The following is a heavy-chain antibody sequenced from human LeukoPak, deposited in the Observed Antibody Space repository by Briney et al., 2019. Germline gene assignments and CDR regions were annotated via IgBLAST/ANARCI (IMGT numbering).Heavy chain of an antibody. CDR2: NYHSGST. V-gene: IGHV4-38-2*02. J-gene: IGHJ4*02. D-gene: IGHD4-17*01. Sequence: SETLSLTCTVSGYSISSGYYWGWIRQPPGKGLEWIGSNYHSGSTYYNPSLKSRVTISVDTSKNQFSLKLSSVTAADTAVYYCARGDYGAPFDYWGQGTLVTVSS. CDR1: GYSISSGYY. CDR3: ARGDYGAPFDY.